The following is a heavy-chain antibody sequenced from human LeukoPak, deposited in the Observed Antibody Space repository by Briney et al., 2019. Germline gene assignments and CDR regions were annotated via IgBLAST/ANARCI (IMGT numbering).Heavy chain of an antibody. J-gene: IGHJ4*02. CDR1: GFTFDDYA. V-gene: IGHV3-9*01. CDR2: ISWNSGSI. Sequence: GGSLRLPCAASGFTFDDYAMHWVRQAPGKGLEWVSGISWNSGSIGYADSVKGRFTISRDNAKNSLYLQMNSLRAEDTALYYCAKGLGGSYPLAFDYWGQGTLVTVSS. CDR3: AKGLGGSYPLAFDY. D-gene: IGHD3-16*01.